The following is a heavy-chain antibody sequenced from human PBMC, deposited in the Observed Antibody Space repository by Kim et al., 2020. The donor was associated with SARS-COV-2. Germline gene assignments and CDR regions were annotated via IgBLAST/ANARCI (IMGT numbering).Heavy chain of an antibody. CDR1: GFTFSSYC. V-gene: IGHV3-23*01. D-gene: IGHD3-16*01. CDR3: AALGVGGY. CDR2: ISGSGSAT. J-gene: IGHJ4*02. Sequence: GGSLRLSCAASGFTFSSYCMSWVRQAPGKGLEWVSSISGSGSATYYADSVRGRFTISRDNSRDTTYLQMISLRVEDTAIYHCAALGVGGYWGQGTLVT.